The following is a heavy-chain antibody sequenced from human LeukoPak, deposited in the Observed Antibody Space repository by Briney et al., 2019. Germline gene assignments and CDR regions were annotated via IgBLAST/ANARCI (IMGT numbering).Heavy chain of an antibody. CDR3: ARGEAAADVDY. D-gene: IGHD6-13*01. CDR1: GFTFSSYG. J-gene: IGHJ4*02. V-gene: IGHV3-30*03. Sequence: PGGSLRLSCAASGFTFSSYGMHWVRQAPGKGLEWVAVISFDGTKKYYADSVKGRFTISRDNSKNMLYLQMNSLRAEDTAVYYCARGEAAADVDYWGQGTLVTVSS. CDR2: ISFDGTKK.